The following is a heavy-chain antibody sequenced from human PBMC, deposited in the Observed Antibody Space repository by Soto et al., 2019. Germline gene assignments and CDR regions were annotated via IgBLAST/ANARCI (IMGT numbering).Heavy chain of an antibody. CDR1: GYTFTSYG. CDR3: ARDPHDYGDYGDDAFDI. Sequence: QVQLVQSGAEVKKPGASVKVSCKASGYTFTSYGISWVRQAPGQGLEWMGWISAYNGNTNYAQKLQGRVTMTTNTSTSPAYMELRSLRSDDTAVYYCARDPHDYGDYGDDAFDIWGQGTMVTVSS. CDR2: ISAYNGNT. J-gene: IGHJ3*02. D-gene: IGHD4-17*01. V-gene: IGHV1-18*01.